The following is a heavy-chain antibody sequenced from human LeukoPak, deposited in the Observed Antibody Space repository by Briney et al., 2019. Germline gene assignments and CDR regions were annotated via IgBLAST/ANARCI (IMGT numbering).Heavy chain of an antibody. CDR2: ISSNEYDT. J-gene: IGHJ4*02. V-gene: IGHV3-64*04. CDR1: GFTFSAYF. D-gene: IGHD1-26*01. Sequence: PGGSLRLSCSASGFTFSAYFMHWVRQAPGKGLEYVSSISSNEYDTYYADSVKGRFTISRDNSKNTLYLQMNSLRAEDTAAYYCVRDLGGRSGHWGQGTLVTVSS. CDR3: VRDLGGRSGH.